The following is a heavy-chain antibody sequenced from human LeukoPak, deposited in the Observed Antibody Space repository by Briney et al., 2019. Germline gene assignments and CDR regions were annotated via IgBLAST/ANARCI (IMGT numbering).Heavy chain of an antibody. V-gene: IGHV1-18*01. J-gene: IGHJ5*02. Sequence: ASVKVSCKASGYTFTSYGISWVRQAPGQGLEWMGWISAYNGNTNYAQKLQGRVTMTTDTSTSTAYMELRSLRSDDTAVYYCAGVPITIFGVDPRFDPWGQGTLVTVSS. CDR3: AGVPITIFGVDPRFDP. D-gene: IGHD3-3*01. CDR1: GYTFTSYG. CDR2: ISAYNGNT.